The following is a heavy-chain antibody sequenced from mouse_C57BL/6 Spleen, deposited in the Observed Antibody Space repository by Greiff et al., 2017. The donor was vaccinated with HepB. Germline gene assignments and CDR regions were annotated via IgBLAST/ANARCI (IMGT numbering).Heavy chain of an antibody. Sequence: QVQLKESGPGLVQPSQSLSITCTVSGFSLTSYGVHWVRQSPGKGLEWLGVIWRGGSTDYNAAFMSRLSITKDNSKSQVFFKMNSLQADDTAIYYCAKNPSTMVTSRAMDYWGQGTSVTVSS. J-gene: IGHJ4*01. CDR1: GFSLTSYG. CDR3: AKNPSTMVTSRAMDY. V-gene: IGHV2-5*01. D-gene: IGHD2-2*01. CDR2: IWRGGST.